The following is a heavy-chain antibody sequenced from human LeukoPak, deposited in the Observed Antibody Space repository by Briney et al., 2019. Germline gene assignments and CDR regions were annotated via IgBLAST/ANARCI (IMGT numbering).Heavy chain of an antibody. CDR3: ARQAIVVVPAGDY. V-gene: IGHV5-51*01. J-gene: IGHJ4*02. D-gene: IGHD2-2*01. CDR1: GYSFTSYW. CDR2: IDPGDSNT. Sequence: GESLKISCKGSGYSFTSYWIDWVRQLPGKGLEWKGIIDPGDSNTRYSPSFQGQVTISADRSISTAYLQWSSLNASDTAMYYCARQAIVVVPAGDYWGQGTLVTVSS.